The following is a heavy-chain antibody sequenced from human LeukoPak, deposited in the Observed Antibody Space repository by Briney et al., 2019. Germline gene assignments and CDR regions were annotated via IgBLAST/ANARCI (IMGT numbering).Heavy chain of an antibody. Sequence: PGGSLRLSCAASGFTFSSYSMNWVRQAPGKGLEWVSAISGSGGSTYYADSVKGRFTISRDNSKNTLYLQMNSLRAEDTAVYYCAKADVRFDAFDIWGQGTMVTVSS. CDR3: AKADVRFDAFDI. CDR2: ISGSGGST. D-gene: IGHD3-3*01. V-gene: IGHV3-23*01. J-gene: IGHJ3*02. CDR1: GFTFSSYS.